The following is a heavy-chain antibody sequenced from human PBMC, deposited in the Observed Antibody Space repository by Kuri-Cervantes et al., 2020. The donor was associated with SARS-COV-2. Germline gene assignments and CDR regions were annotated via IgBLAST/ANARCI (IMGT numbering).Heavy chain of an antibody. CDR1: GYTFTGYY. V-gene: IGHV1-2*02. Sequence: ASVKVSCKASGYTFTGYYMHWVRQAPGQGLEWMGWINPNSGGTNYAQKFQGRVTMTRDTSISTAYMELSRLRSDDTAVYYCARDRGDITIFGVVLGYMDVWGKGTMVTVSS. CDR3: ARDRGDITIFGVVLGYMDV. D-gene: IGHD3-3*01. J-gene: IGHJ6*03. CDR2: INPNSGGT.